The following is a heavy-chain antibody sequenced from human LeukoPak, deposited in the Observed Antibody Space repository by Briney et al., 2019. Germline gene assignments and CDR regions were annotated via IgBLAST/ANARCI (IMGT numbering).Heavy chain of an antibody. CDR2: ISYDGSNK. Sequence: PGRSLRPSCAASGFTFSSYGMHWVRQAPGKGLEWVAVISYDGSNKYYADSVKGRFTISRDNLKNMLYLQMNSLGAEDTAVYYCAKGALGATFNYFDYWGQGTLVTVSS. D-gene: IGHD1-26*01. J-gene: IGHJ4*02. CDR3: AKGALGATFNYFDY. V-gene: IGHV3-30*18. CDR1: GFTFSSYG.